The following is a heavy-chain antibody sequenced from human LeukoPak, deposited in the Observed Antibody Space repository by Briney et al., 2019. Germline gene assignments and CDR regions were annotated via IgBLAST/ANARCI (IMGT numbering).Heavy chain of an antibody. Sequence: GGSLRLSCAASGFTVSSNYMSWVRQAPGKGLEWVSVIYSGGSTYYADSVKGRFTISRDNSKNTLYLQMNSLRAEDTAVYYCARDNRITSDAFNIWGQGTMVTVSS. V-gene: IGHV3-53*01. D-gene: IGHD2/OR15-2a*01. CDR2: IYSGGST. CDR3: ARDNRITSDAFNI. J-gene: IGHJ3*02. CDR1: GFTVSSNY.